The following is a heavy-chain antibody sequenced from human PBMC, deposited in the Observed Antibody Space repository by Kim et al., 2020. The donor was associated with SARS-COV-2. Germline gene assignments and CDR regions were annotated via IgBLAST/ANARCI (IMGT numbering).Heavy chain of an antibody. CDR2: IYPPDADP. CDR1: RSTFTSYW. Sequence: GESLKISCMGSRSTFTSYWIGWVRQKPGKGLEWMGIIYPPDADPKYSPSFQGHVNISVDRSISTAYLQWNTLKASDSTIYYCATPLLEYGMEVWGQGTTV. CDR3: ATPLLEYGMEV. J-gene: IGHJ6*02. V-gene: IGHV5-51*01.